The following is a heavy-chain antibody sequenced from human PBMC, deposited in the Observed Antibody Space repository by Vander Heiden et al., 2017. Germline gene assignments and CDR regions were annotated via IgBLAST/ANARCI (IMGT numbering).Heavy chain of an antibody. V-gene: IGHV3-30*18. CDR1: GFTFSSYG. J-gene: IGHJ4*02. CDR3: AKDWGSSGWYFDY. D-gene: IGHD6-19*01. CDR2: ISYDGSNK. Sequence: QVQLVESGGGVVQPGRSLRLPCAASGFTFSSYGMHWVRQAPGKGLEWVAVISYDGSNKYYADSVKGRFTISRDNSKNTLYLQMNSLRAEDTAVYYCAKDWGSSGWYFDYWGQGTLVTVSS.